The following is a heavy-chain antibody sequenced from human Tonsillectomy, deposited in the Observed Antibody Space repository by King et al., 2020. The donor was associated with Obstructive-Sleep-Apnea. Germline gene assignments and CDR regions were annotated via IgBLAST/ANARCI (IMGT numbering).Heavy chain of an antibody. Sequence: QLQESGPGLVKPSETLSLTCTVSGGSINSINHYWGWIRQPPGKGLEWFGSIYYSGNTYYNPSLKSRLTISVDTSKNQFSLKLGSVTAADTAVYYCARVVGGYFDYWGQGTLVTVSS. V-gene: IGHV4-39*07. CDR3: ARVVGGYFDY. J-gene: IGHJ4*02. CDR1: GGSINSINHY. D-gene: IGHD1-26*01. CDR2: IYYSGNT.